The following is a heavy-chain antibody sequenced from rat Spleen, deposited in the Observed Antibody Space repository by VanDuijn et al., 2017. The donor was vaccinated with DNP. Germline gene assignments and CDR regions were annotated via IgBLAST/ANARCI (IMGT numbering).Heavy chain of an antibody. D-gene: IGHD1-1*01. V-gene: IGHV3-1*01. CDR3: ARWVRYFDF. CDR1: GYSITSNY. Sequence: EVQLQESGPGLVKPSQSLSLTCSVTGYSITSNYWAWIRKFPGNQMEWMGYISYSGTTRYNPSLKSRISITRDTSKNQFFLQLNSVTTEDTGTYYCARWVRYFDFWGHGVMVTVSS. J-gene: IGHJ2*01. CDR2: ISYSGTT.